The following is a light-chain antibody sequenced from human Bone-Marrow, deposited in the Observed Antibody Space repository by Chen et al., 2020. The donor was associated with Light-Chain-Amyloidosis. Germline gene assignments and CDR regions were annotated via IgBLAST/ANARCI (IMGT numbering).Light chain of an antibody. Sequence: EIVLTQSPGTLSSSPGEGANLSCRASQTISSNYLTWYQQKFGQAPRLLIYGSSSRATGIPDRFTGSGSVTDFTLTINRLGPEDFAMYYCQQYGTSPLTFGGGTKVEIK. CDR3: QQYGTSPLT. J-gene: IGKJ4*01. V-gene: IGKV3-20*01. CDR2: GSS. CDR1: QTISSNY.